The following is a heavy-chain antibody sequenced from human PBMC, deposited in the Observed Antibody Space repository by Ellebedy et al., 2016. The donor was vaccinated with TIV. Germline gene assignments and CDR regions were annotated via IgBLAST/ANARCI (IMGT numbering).Heavy chain of an antibody. V-gene: IGHV1-18*04. J-gene: IGHJ2*01. Sequence: ASVKVSCXASGYTFTRYGMSWVRQAPGQGLEWMGCIAAYNGHTKYAQKFQDRVVMTTETATSTVYMELRSLRSDDTAVYYCARSRLGGGHWYFDFWGRGTLVTVSS. CDR1: GYTFTRYG. CDR3: ARSRLGGGHWYFDF. D-gene: IGHD3-10*01. CDR2: IAAYNGHT.